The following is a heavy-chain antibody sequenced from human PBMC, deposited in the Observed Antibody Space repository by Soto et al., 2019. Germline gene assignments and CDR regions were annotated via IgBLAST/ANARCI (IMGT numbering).Heavy chain of an antibody. CDR1: GDTFTSNG. Sequence: QVQVVQSGAEVKRPGASVKVSCKASGDTFTSNGISWVRQAPGQGLEWLAWISIFNGNTQYAQKVQGRVTMTTDTSTNPAYMELRSLRSDDKAVYYWERAPGSSSRPLVFDYWGQGTLVTVSA. D-gene: IGHD6-6*01. J-gene: IGHJ4*02. CDR2: ISIFNGNT. CDR3: ERAPGSSSRPLVFDY. V-gene: IGHV1-18*04.